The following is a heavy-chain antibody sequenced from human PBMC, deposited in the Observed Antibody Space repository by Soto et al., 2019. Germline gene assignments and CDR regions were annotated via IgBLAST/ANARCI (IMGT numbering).Heavy chain of an antibody. CDR1: GFTFSNAW. Sequence: PGGSLRLSCAASGFTFSNAWMSWVRQAPGKGLEWVGRIKSKTDGGTTDYAAPVKGRFTISRDDSKNTLYLQMNSLRAEDTAIYYCAKDIDGATYYDFWHYWGQGTLVTVSS. CDR3: AKDIDGATYYDFWHY. CDR2: IKSKTDGGTT. J-gene: IGHJ4*02. D-gene: IGHD3-3*01. V-gene: IGHV3-15*01.